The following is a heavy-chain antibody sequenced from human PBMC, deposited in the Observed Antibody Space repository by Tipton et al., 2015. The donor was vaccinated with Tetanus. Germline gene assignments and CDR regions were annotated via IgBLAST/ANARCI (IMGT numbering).Heavy chain of an antibody. Sequence: TLSLTCTVSGGSISSSSYYWGWIRQSPGKGLEWIGNIYHRGNTYYNPSLKSRVAISVDTSKNQLSLNLNSMAAADTGVYYCARHQSGYFTPFDYWGQGNLVTVSS. CDR1: GGSISSSSYY. CDR3: ARHQSGYFTPFDY. CDR2: IYHRGNT. D-gene: IGHD3-3*01. J-gene: IGHJ4*02. V-gene: IGHV4-39*01.